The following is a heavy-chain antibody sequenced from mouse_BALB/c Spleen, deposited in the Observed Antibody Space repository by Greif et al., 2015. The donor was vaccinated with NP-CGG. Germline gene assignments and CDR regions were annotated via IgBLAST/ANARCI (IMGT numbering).Heavy chain of an antibody. V-gene: IGHV1-69*02. J-gene: IGHJ4*01. CDR1: GYTFTSYW. CDR2: IDPSDSYT. CDR3: ARKVSAMDY. D-gene: IGHD1-3*01. Sequence: QVQLQQSGAELVKPGASVKLSCKASGYTFTSYWMHWVKQRPGQGLEWIGEIDPSDSYTNYNQKFKGKATLTVDKSSSAAYMQLSSLTSEDSAVYYCARKVSAMDYWGRGTSVAVSS.